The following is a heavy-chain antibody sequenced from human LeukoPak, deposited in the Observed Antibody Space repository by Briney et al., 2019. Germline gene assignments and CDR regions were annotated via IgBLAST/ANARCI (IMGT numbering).Heavy chain of an antibody. D-gene: IGHD4-23*01. CDR3: ASGGHYGGLFVY. J-gene: IGHJ4*02. CDR2: IYFSGST. V-gene: IGHV4-39*01. Sequence: KPSETLSLTCTVSGGSISSSDYYWGWIRQPPGKGLEWIGSIYFSGSTYYNPSLKSRVTISVDTSKSQFSLKVRSVTAADTSVYFCASGGHYGGLFVYWGQGTLVTVSS. CDR1: GGSISSSDYY.